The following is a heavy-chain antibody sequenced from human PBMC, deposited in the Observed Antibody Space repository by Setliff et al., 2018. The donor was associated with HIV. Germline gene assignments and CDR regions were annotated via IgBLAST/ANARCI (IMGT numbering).Heavy chain of an antibody. Sequence: PSETLSLTFTVSGASITSSYWTWIRQSPGRGLEYLGYIYYSGDSNYSPSLKSRLSMSLDASTSQFSLRLNSLTAADTAMYYCARFARDPTDWGRGILVTVSS. CDR1: GASITSSY. CDR3: ARFARDPTD. V-gene: IGHV4-59*08. J-gene: IGHJ4*02. CDR2: IYYSGDS.